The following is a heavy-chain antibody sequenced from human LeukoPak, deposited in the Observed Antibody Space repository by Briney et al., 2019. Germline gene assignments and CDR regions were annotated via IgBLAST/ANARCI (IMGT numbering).Heavy chain of an antibody. D-gene: IGHD2-21*02. CDR1: GYTFTGHS. CDR2: VSPNSGGT. Sequence: ASVMVSCKASGYTFTGHSIHWVRQAPGQGLEWMGWVSPNSGGTKYAQKFQGRVTMTRDTSISTAYMELTSLRSDDTAVYYCARDPGVTNWFDPWGQGTLVTVSS. J-gene: IGHJ5*02. CDR3: ARDPGVTNWFDP. V-gene: IGHV1-2*02.